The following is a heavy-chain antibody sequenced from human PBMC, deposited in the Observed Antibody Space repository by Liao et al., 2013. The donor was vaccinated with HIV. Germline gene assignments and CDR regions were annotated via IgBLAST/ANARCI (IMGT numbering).Heavy chain of an antibody. Sequence: QLQLQESGPGLVKPSETLSLTCTVSGGSISSSPYYWGWIRQPPGKGLEWIGRIHTSVRTNYNPSLKSRVTISVDTSKNQFSLKLSSVTAADTGVYYCAREWSAFDFWGQGTLVTVSS. D-gene: IGHD2-15*01. CDR3: AREWSAFDF. J-gene: IGHJ4*02. V-gene: IGHV4-39*07. CDR2: IHTSVRT. CDR1: GGSISSSPYY.